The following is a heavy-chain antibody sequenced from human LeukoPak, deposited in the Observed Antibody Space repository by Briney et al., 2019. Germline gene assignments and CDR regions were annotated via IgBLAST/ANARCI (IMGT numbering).Heavy chain of an antibody. CDR1: GGSISSYY. V-gene: IGHV4-34*01. D-gene: IGHD2-2*01. J-gene: IGHJ5*02. Sequence: PSETLSLTCTVSGGSISSYYWSWIRQPPGKGLEWIAEINHSGSTNYKPSLKSRVTISVDTSKNQFSLKLGSVTAADTAVYYCARPRDRYCSSTSCRRKNWFDPWGQGTLVTVSS. CDR2: INHSGST. CDR3: ARPRDRYCSSTSCRRKNWFDP.